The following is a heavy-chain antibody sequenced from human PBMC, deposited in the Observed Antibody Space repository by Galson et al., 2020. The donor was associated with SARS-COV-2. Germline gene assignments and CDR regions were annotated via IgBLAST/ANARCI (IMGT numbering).Heavy chain of an antibody. CDR2: ISYDGSNK. CDR3: AKGLALQPRYCSSTSCYLGNNYFDY. J-gene: IGHJ4*02. D-gene: IGHD2-2*01. V-gene: IGHV3-30*18. CDR1: GFTFSSYG. Sequence: GESLKISCAASGFTFSSYGMHWVRQAPGKGLEWVAVISYDGSNKYYADSVKGRFTISRDNSKNTLYLQMNSLRAEDTAVYYCAKGLALQPRYCSSTSCYLGNNYFDYWGQGTLVTVSS.